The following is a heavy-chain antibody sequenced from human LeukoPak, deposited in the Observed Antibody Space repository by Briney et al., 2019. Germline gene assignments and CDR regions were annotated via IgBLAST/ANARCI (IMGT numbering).Heavy chain of an antibody. Sequence: GGSLRLSCAASGFTFSDYYMSWIRQAPGKGLEWVSYISSSGSTIYYADSVKGRFTISRDNAKNSLYLQMNSLRAEDTDVYYCARDREDFGEFPYYYYYMDVWGKGTTVTISS. D-gene: IGHD3-10*01. CDR3: ARDREDFGEFPYYYYYMDV. V-gene: IGHV3-11*01. J-gene: IGHJ6*03. CDR1: GFTFSDYY. CDR2: ISSSGSTI.